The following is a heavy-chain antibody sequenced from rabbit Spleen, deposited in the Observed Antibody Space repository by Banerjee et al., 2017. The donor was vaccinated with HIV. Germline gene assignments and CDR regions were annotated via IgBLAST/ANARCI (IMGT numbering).Heavy chain of an antibody. V-gene: IGHV1S45*01. Sequence: QEQLVESGGGLVKPGASLTLTCTGSGFILSRYWMCWVRQAPGKGLESIACIYGGSGGSTWYASWAKGRFTISKTSSTTVTLQLTSLTAADTATYFCARGSAAMTMVITGFYFHLWGPGTLVTVS. CDR1: GFILSRYW. CDR2: IYGGSGGST. D-gene: IGHD2-1*01. J-gene: IGHJ4*01. CDR3: ARGSAAMTMVITGFYFHL.